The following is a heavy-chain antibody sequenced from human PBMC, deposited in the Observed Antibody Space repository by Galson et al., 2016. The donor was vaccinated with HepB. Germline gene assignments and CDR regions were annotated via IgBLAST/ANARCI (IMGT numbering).Heavy chain of an antibody. CDR3: AGYLSRRGGIDY. D-gene: IGHD2-21*01. J-gene: IGHJ4*02. CDR1: GFPVSDNY. CDR2: IYLAGST. Sequence: SLRLSCAASGFPVSDNYMTWVRQAPGKGLECVAVIYLAGSTFYADSVRGRFTISRDDSANILYLQMTSLRAEDTAVYFCAGYLSRRGGIDYWGQGTLVAASS. V-gene: IGHV3-53*01.